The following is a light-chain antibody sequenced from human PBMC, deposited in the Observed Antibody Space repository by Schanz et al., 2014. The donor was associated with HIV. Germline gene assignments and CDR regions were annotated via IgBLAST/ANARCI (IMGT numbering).Light chain of an antibody. Sequence: QSVLTQPPSASGAPGQRGTISCSGSRSNFRSNAVNWYHHLPGTAPRLVTYINLQRPSGVPDRFSGSKSGTSASLAISGLQSEDEADYYCATWDDSLNGWVFGGGTKLTVL. CDR3: ATWDDSLNGWV. CDR2: INL. V-gene: IGLV1-44*01. CDR1: RSNFRSNA. J-gene: IGLJ3*02.